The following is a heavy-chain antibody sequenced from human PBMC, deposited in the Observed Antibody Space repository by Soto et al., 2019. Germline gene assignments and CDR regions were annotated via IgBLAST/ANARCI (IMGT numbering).Heavy chain of an antibody. CDR2: INHSGST. Sequence: TSETLSLTCAVYGGSFSGYYWSWIRQPPGKGLEWIGEINHSGSTNYNPSLKSRVTISVDTSKNQFSLKLSSVTAADTAVYYCARHGAPFSNCHFDYWGQGTLVTVSS. CDR3: ARHGAPFSNCHFDY. J-gene: IGHJ4*02. V-gene: IGHV4-34*01. D-gene: IGHD4-4*01. CDR1: GGSFSGYY.